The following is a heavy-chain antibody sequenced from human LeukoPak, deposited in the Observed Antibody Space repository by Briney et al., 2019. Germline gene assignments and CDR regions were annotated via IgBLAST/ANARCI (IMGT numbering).Heavy chain of an antibody. V-gene: IGHV3-30*02. CDR1: GFTFSSYG. CDR3: ARGDCSGGSCYLSLTTIDY. Sequence: GGSLRLSCSASGFTFSSYGMHWVRQAPGKGLVWVAFIRYDGSDKYYAESVKGRFTISRDNSKNTLYLQMNSLRTEDTAVYYCARGDCSGGSCYLSLTTIDYWGQGTLVTVSS. CDR2: IRYDGSDK. D-gene: IGHD2-15*01. J-gene: IGHJ4*02.